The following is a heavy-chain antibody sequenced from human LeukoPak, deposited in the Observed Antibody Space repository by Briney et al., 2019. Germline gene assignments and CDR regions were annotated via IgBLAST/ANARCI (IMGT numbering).Heavy chain of an antibody. CDR2: INPSAGST. CDR1: GYTFTSYY. CDR3: ARAPDSSGEFDY. D-gene: IGHD3-22*01. J-gene: IGHJ4*02. Sequence: ASVKVSCKASGYTFTSYYMHWVRQAPGLGLEWMGIINPSAGSTNYAQKFQGRVTMTRDTSTSTVYLELSRLRSEDTAVYYCARAPDSSGEFDYWGQGTLVTVSS. V-gene: IGHV1-46*01.